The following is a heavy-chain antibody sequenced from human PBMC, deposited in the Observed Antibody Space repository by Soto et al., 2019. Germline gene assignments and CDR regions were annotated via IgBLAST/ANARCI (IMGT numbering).Heavy chain of an antibody. CDR3: ARKFEGYYYGMDV. J-gene: IGHJ6*02. D-gene: IGHD3-16*01. CDR2: ISSSSTI. CDR1: GFAFISYS. Sequence: WGSLRLSCAASGFAFISYSMNFFRQAPGKGLEWVSYISSSSTIYYADSVKGRFTISRDNAKNSLYLQMNSLRDEDTAVYYCARKFEGYYYGMDVWGQGTTVTVSS. V-gene: IGHV3-48*02.